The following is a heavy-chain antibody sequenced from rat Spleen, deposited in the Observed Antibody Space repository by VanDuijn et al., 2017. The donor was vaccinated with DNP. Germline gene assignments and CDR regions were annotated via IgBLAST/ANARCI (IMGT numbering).Heavy chain of an antibody. J-gene: IGHJ4*01. Sequence: VQLVASGGGLVQPGRSLKLSCAASGFTFSNYDMAWVRKAPTKGLEWVASISPSGGSTYDLDSVKGRFTVSSDNAKSSLYLQMNSLKSEDTATYYCARSGVYAMDAWGQGTSVTVSS. CDR2: ISPSGGST. V-gene: IGHV5-25*01. D-gene: IGHD1-4*01. CDR1: GFTFSNYD. CDR3: ARSGVYAMDA.